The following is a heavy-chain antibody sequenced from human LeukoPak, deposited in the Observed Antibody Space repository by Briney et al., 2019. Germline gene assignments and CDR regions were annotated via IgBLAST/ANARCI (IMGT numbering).Heavy chain of an antibody. D-gene: IGHD3-3*01. Sequence: GGSLRLSCAASGFSFNSYDMHWVRQAPGKGLEWVAVISYDGKKSYYADSVKGRFTISRDNSKSTLYLQMDSLRAEDTAVYYCARDRAWNYFDYWGQGTLVTVSS. CDR2: ISYDGKKS. CDR1: GFSFNSYD. J-gene: IGHJ4*02. V-gene: IGHV3-30*04. CDR3: ARDRAWNYFDY.